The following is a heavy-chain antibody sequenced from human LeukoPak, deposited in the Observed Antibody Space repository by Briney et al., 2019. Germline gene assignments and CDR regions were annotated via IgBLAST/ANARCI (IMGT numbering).Heavy chain of an antibody. V-gene: IGHV4-59*12. D-gene: IGHD1-1*01. CDR3: ASIWNGSGYYYYYMDV. CDR1: GGSISSYY. CDR2: IYYSGNT. J-gene: IGHJ6*03. Sequence: SETLSLTCTVSGGSISSYYWSWIRQPPGKGLEWIGHIYYSGNTNYSPSLKSRVTISVDTSKNQFSLKLSSVTAADTAVYYCASIWNGSGYYYYYMDVWGKGTTVTVS.